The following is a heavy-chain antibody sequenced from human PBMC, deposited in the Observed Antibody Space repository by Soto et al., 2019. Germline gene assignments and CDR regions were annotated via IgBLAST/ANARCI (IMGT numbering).Heavy chain of an antibody. V-gene: IGHV3-53*01. J-gene: IGHJ6*02. Sequence: EVQLVESGGGLIQPGGSLRLSCAASGFTVSSNYMSWVRQAPGKGLEWVSVIYSGGSTYYADSVKGRVTISRDNSKNTLYLQMNSLRAEDTAVYYCARDHYDYVWGADTGGMDVWGQGTTVTVSS. CDR1: GFTVSSNY. CDR2: IYSGGST. D-gene: IGHD3-16*01. CDR3: ARDHYDYVWGADTGGMDV.